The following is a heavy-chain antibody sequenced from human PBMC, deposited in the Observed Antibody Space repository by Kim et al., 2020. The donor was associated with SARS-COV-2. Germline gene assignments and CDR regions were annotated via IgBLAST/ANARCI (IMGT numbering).Heavy chain of an antibody. J-gene: IGHJ6*03. Sequence: SETLSLTCAVYGGSFSGYYWSWIRQPPGKGLEWIGEINHSGSTNYNPSLKSRVTISVDTSKNQFSLNLSSVTAADTAVYYCARAANVVVPAVLGLGLYYYYCEDVWGKGTTVTVSS. CDR1: GGSFSGYY. CDR3: ARAANVVVPAVLGLGLYYYYCEDV. CDR2: INHSGST. D-gene: IGHD2-2*01. V-gene: IGHV4-34*01.